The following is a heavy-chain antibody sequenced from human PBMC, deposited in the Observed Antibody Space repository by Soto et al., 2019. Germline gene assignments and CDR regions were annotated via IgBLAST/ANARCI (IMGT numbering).Heavy chain of an antibody. CDR1: GFTFSTYC. D-gene: IGHD3-3*01. CDR2: ISYDGSNK. Sequence: QVQLVESGGGVVQPGRSLRLSCAASGFTFSTYCMHWVRQATGNGLEWVAVISYDGSNKYYADSVKGRFTISRDNSTNTLYLQMNSLRAEDTAVYYCAKGPDVYDFWSGYYNNWFDPWGQGTLVTVSS. J-gene: IGHJ5*02. CDR3: AKGPDVYDFWSGYYNNWFDP. V-gene: IGHV3-30*18.